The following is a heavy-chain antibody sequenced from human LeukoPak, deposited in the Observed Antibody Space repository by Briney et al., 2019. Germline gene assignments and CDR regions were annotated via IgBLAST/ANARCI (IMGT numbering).Heavy chain of an antibody. D-gene: IGHD4-17*01. J-gene: IGHJ4*02. Sequence: GGSLRLSCAASGFTFSSYGMPWVRQAPGKGLEWVAIIWYDGSNKYYADSAKGRFTISRDNSKNTLYLQMNSLRAEDTAVYYCASGIYGDYIDYWGQGTLVTVSS. CDR2: IWYDGSNK. V-gene: IGHV3-33*01. CDR1: GFTFSSYG. CDR3: ASGIYGDYIDY.